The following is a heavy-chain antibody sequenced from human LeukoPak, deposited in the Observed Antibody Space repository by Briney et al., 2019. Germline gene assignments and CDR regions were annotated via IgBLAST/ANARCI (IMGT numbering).Heavy chain of an antibody. D-gene: IGHD4-17*01. CDR3: VRDLVDWMTTVTNYFDY. CDR1: GYTFTDYF. Sequence: ASVKVSCKASGYTFTDYFIHWVRQAPGQGLEWMGWINPHVGGTNYAHKFQGRITLTWDTSIATAYMELSSLRSDDTALYYCVRDLVDWMTTVTNYFDYWGPGTLVTVSS. J-gene: IGHJ4*02. V-gene: IGHV1-2*07. CDR2: INPHVGGT.